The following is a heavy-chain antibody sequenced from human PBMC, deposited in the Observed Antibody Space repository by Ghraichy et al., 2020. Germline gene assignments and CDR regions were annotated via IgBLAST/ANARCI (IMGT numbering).Heavy chain of an antibody. CDR2: ISYDGSNK. CDR1: GFYFSNFG. CDR3: AKERLRMGASFDV. D-gene: IGHD3-16*01. V-gene: IGHV3-30*18. Sequence: RGSLRLSCAASGFYFSNFGIHWVRQAPGKGLEWVAVISYDGSNKYYVDSVKGRFTISRDNSKNTLFLQMNNLRTEDTAVYYCAKERLRMGASFDVWGQGTMVTVSS. J-gene: IGHJ3*01.